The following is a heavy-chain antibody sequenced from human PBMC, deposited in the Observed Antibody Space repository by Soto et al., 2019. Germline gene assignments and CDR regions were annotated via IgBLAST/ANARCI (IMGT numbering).Heavy chain of an antibody. Sequence: SETLSLTCAVYGGSFSGYYWSWIRQPPGKGLEWIGEINHSGSTNYNPSLKSRVTISVDTSKNQFSLKLSSVTAADTAVYYCAREGAMGFLEWYEYHLDYWGQGTLVTVSS. D-gene: IGHD3-3*01. V-gene: IGHV4-34*01. CDR3: AREGAMGFLEWYEYHLDY. CDR1: GGSFSGYY. J-gene: IGHJ4*02. CDR2: INHSGST.